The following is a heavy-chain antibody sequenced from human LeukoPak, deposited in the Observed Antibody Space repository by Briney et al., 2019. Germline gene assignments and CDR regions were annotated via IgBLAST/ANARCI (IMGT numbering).Heavy chain of an antibody. CDR3: AREGGSGWYSGWFDP. J-gene: IGHJ5*02. CDR2: IKKDGSEK. V-gene: IGHV3-7*01. CDR1: GFTFSSFA. D-gene: IGHD6-19*01. Sequence: PGGSLRLSCAASGFTFSSFAMTWVRQAPGKGLEWVANIKKDGSEKKYVDSVKGRFTISRDNAENSLYLQMNSLRAKDTAVYYCAREGGSGWYSGWFDPWGQGTLVTVSS.